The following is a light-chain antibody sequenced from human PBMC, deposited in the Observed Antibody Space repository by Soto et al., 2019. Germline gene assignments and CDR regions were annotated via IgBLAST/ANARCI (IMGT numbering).Light chain of an antibody. CDR1: SSDVGAYNY. Sequence: QSALTQPPSASGSPGQSITISCTGTSSDVGAYNYVSWYQQRPGKAPKLIIHEVNKRPSGVPDRFSGSKSGNTASLTVTGLQAEDEADYYCSSYAGSNILIFGEGTKLTVL. V-gene: IGLV2-8*01. J-gene: IGLJ2*01. CDR2: EVN. CDR3: SSYAGSNILI.